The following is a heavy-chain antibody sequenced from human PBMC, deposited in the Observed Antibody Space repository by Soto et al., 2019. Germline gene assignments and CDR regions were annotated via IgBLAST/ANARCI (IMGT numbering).Heavy chain of an antibody. Sequence: SETLSLTCAVYGGSFSGYYWSWIRQPPGKGLEWIGEINHSGSTNYNPSLKSRVTISVDTSKNQFSLKLSSVTAADTAVYYCARVVLYCSGGSCYSVPGKYYMDVWGKGTTVTVSS. D-gene: IGHD2-15*01. V-gene: IGHV4-34*01. CDR2: INHSGST. J-gene: IGHJ6*03. CDR3: ARVVLYCSGGSCYSVPGKYYMDV. CDR1: GGSFSGYY.